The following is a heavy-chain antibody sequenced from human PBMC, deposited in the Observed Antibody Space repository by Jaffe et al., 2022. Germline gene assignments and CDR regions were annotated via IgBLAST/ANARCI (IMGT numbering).Heavy chain of an antibody. CDR3: ARDRRRTPTTTVTTFGLTLDY. CDR2: IIPILGIA. J-gene: IGHJ4*02. CDR1: GGTFSSYT. D-gene: IGHD4-17*01. Sequence: QVQLVQSGAEVKKPGSSVKVSCKASGGTFSSYTISWVRQAPGQGLEWMGRIIPILGIANYAQKFQGRVTITADKSTSTAYMELSSLRSEDTAVYYCARDRRRTPTTTVTTFGLTLDYWGQGTLVTVSS. V-gene: IGHV1-69*08.